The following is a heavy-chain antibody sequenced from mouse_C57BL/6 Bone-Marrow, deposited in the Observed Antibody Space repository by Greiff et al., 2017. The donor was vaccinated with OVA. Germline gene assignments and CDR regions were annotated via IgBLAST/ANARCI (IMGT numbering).Heavy chain of an antibody. CDR2: IRSKSSNYAT. D-gene: IGHD1-1*01. CDR3: VRDPAYYYGSSYCAMDY. V-gene: IGHV10-3*01. Sequence: EVQLVESGGGLVQPKGSLKLSCAASGFTFNTYAMHWVRQAPGKGLEWVARIRSKSSNYATYYADSVKDRFTISRDDSQSMLYLQMNNLKTEDTAMYYCVRDPAYYYGSSYCAMDYWGQGTSVTVSS. CDR1: GFTFNTYA. J-gene: IGHJ4*01.